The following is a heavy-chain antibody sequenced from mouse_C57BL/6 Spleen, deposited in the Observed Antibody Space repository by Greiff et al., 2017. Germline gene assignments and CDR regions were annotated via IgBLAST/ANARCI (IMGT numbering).Heavy chain of an antibody. V-gene: IGHV3-6*01. CDR1: GYSITSGYY. CDR3: ARNYYGSLWYFDG. CDR2: ISYDGSN. Sequence: EVKLQESGPGLVKPSQSLSLTCSVTGYSITSGYYWNWIRQFPGNKLEWMGYISYDGSNNYNPSLKNRISITRDTSKNQFFLKLNSVTTEDTATYYCARNYYGSLWYFDGWGTGTTVTVSS. J-gene: IGHJ1*03. D-gene: IGHD1-1*01.